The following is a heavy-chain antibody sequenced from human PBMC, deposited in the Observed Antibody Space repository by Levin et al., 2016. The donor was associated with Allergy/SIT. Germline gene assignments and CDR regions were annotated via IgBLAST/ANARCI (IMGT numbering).Heavy chain of an antibody. CDR3: ARSPTEGSWYFDL. Sequence: SETLSLTCTVSGGSISSSSYYWGWIRQPPGKGPEWIGSIYYSGNTYYNPSLQSRVTISVDTSKNYFSLKMSSVTAADTAVYFCARSPTEGSWYFDLWGRGALVTVSS. CDR1: GGSISSSSYY. CDR2: IYYSGNT. V-gene: IGHV4-39*02. D-gene: IGHD3-10*01. J-gene: IGHJ2*01.